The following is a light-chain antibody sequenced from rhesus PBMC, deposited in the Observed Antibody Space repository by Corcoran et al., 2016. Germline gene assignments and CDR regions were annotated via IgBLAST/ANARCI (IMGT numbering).Light chain of an antibody. CDR3: HQHNSYPLT. Sequence: DIQMTQSPSSLSASVGDTVTITGRASKGISNYLAWYQQKPGKAPKPLIYFAANLESGVPSRFSGSGSGTVFTLPLSSLQPEDFAIYYCHQHNSYPLTFGGGTKVELK. CDR2: FAA. J-gene: IGKJ4*01. CDR1: KGISNY. V-gene: IGKV1S14*01.